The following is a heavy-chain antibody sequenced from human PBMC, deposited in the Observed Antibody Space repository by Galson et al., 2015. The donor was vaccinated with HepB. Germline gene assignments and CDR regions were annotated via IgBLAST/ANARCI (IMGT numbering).Heavy chain of an antibody. Sequence: SVKVSCKASGGTFSSYAISWVRQAPGQGLEWMGRIIPILGIANYAQKFQGRVTITADKSTSTAYMELSSLRSEDTAVYYCARSYYGSGSWAYSFDPWGQGTLVTVSS. V-gene: IGHV1-69*04. CDR2: IIPILGIA. CDR3: ARSYYGSGSWAYSFDP. D-gene: IGHD3-10*01. CDR1: GGTFSSYA. J-gene: IGHJ5*02.